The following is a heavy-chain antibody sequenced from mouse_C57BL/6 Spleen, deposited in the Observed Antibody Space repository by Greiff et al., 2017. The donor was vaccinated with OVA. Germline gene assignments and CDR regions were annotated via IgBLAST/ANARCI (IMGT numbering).Heavy chain of an antibody. J-gene: IGHJ2*01. V-gene: IGHV3-6*01. CDR2: ISYDGSN. Sequence: EVQLQESGPGLVKPSQSLSLTCSVTGYSITSGYYWNWIRQFPGNKLEWMGYISYDGSNNYNPSLKNRISITRDTSKNQFFLKLNSVTTEDTATYYCARVGSSSDYWGQGTTLTVSS. D-gene: IGHD1-1*01. CDR1: GYSITSGYY. CDR3: ARVGSSSDY.